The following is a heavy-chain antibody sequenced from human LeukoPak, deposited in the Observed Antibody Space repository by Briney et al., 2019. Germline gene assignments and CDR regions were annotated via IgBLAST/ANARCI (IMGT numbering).Heavy chain of an antibody. CDR2: ISSSSSYI. D-gene: IGHD3-22*01. V-gene: IGHV3-21*01. CDR1: GFTFSSYS. CDR3: ARDSADDSSGYYRDY. Sequence: GGSLRLSCAASGFTFSSYSMNWVRQAPGKGLEWVSSISSSSSYIYYADSVKGRFTISRDNAKNSLYLQMNSLRAEDTAVYYCARDSADDSSGYYRDYWGQGTLITVSS. J-gene: IGHJ4*02.